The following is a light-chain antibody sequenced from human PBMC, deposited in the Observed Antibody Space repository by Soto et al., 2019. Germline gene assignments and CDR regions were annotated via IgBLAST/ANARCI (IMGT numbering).Light chain of an antibody. Sequence: DIQMTQSPSSLSASVRDRVTITCQASHDISDYLNWYQQKPGKAPKLLIYDASNLETGVPSRFSGSGSGTDFTFTISSLQPEDIAIYYCQQYKNWPRTFGQGTKVDIK. J-gene: IGKJ1*01. CDR2: DAS. V-gene: IGKV1-33*01. CDR1: HDISDY. CDR3: QQYKNWPRT.